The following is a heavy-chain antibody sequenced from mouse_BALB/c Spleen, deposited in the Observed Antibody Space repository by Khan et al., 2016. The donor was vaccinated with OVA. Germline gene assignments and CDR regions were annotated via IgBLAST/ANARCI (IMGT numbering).Heavy chain of an antibody. CDR2: IDPKNGGT. V-gene: IGHV1-22*01. Sequence: EVQLQQSGPELVKPGASVKMSCKTSGYTFTEYTLHWVKQSHGKSHEWIGVIDPKNGGTSYNQKFKGKATLTVDKSSSIAYMEFRSLTSEDSAVYYCGRDAGRYWGQGTSVTVST. J-gene: IGHJ4*01. CDR1: GYTFTEYT. CDR3: GRDAGRY.